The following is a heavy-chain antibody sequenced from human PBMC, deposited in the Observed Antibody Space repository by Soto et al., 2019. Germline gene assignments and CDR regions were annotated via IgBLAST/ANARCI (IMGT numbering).Heavy chain of an antibody. V-gene: IGHV4-39*01. D-gene: IGHD3-3*01. Sequence: SETLSLTCTVSGGSISSSSYYWGWIRQPPGKGLEWIGSIYYSGSTYYSPSLKSRVTISVDTSKNQFSLKLSSVTAADTAVYYCARHEYYDFWSGKNNWFDPWGQGTLVTVSS. CDR1: GGSISSSSYY. J-gene: IGHJ5*02. CDR3: ARHEYYDFWSGKNNWFDP. CDR2: IYYSGST.